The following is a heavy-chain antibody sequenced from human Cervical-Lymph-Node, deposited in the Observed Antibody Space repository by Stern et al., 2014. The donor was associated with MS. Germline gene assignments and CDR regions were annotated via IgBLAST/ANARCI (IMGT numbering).Heavy chain of an antibody. J-gene: IGHJ4*02. D-gene: IGHD1-26*01. V-gene: IGHV1-8*01. CDR2: MKPNGGHT. CDR3: ARATIHGIVRPDY. CDR1: GYTFTSYD. Sequence: QVQLVESGAEVKKPGASVKVSCKASGYTFTSYDINWVRQATGQGLEWMGWMKPNGGHTGYAQKFQGRVTMTRNTSISTAYMELSSLRSEDTAVYYCARATIHGIVRPDYWGQGTLVTVSS.